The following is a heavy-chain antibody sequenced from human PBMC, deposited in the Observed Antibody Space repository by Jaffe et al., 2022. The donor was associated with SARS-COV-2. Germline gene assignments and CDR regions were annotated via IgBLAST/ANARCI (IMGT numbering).Heavy chain of an antibody. Sequence: EVQLLESGGGLVQPGGSLRLSCAASGFTFSSYAMSWVRQAPGKGLEWVSAISGSGGSTYYADSVKGRFTISRDNSKNTLYLQMNSLRAEDTAVYYCAKEGGKITMVRGGNFDYWGQGTLVTVSS. V-gene: IGHV3-23*01. CDR1: GFTFSSYA. CDR3: AKEGGKITMVRGGNFDY. D-gene: IGHD3-10*01. CDR2: ISGSGGST. J-gene: IGHJ4*02.